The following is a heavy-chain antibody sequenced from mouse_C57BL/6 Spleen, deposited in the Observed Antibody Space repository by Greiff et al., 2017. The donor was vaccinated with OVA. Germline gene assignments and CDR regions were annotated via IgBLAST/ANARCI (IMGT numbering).Heavy chain of an antibody. J-gene: IGHJ4*01. CDR3: ARYSYAMDY. CDR2: IDPSDSYT. CDR1: GYTFTSYW. Sequence: VQLQQSGAELVMPGASVKLSCKASGYTFTSYWMHWVKQRPGQGLEWIGEIDPSDSYTNYNQKFKGKSTLTVDKSSSTAYMQLSSLTSEDSAVYYCARYSYAMDYWGQGTSVTVSS. V-gene: IGHV1-69*01.